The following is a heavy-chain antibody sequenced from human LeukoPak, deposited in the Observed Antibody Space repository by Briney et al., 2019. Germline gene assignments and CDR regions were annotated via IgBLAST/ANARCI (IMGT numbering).Heavy chain of an antibody. V-gene: IGHV3-23*01. CDR2: ISISGSKT. CDR3: AKDPLRYCSGGSCAYGMDV. CDR1: EFDFSSHA. J-gene: IGHJ6*02. Sequence: GGSLRLSCAASEFDFSSHAMTWVRQAPGKGLEWVSAISISGSKTYYADSVKGRFTISRDNSKNTLYLQMNSLRAEDTAVYYCAKDPLRYCSGGSCAYGMDVWGQGTTVTVSS. D-gene: IGHD2-15*01.